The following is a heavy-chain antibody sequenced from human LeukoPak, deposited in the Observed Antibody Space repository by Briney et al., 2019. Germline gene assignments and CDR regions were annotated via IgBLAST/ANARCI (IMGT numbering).Heavy chain of an antibody. CDR2: ISDSSSYI. Sequence: PGGSLRLSCAASGFTFSSYSVNWVRQAPGKGLEWVSCISDSSSYIYYADSVKGRFTISRDNAKNSLYLQMNSLRAEDTAVYYCARDSGRRDSSGNHYFDQWGQGTLVTVSS. CDR3: ARDSGRRDSSGNHYFDQ. V-gene: IGHV3-21*01. J-gene: IGHJ4*02. CDR1: GFTFSSYS. D-gene: IGHD3-22*01.